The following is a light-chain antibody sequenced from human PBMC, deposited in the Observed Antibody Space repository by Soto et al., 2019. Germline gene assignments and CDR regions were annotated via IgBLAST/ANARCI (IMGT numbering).Light chain of an antibody. J-gene: IGKJ1*01. CDR1: QSVSSSY. CDR2: GAS. CDR3: QQYGSSPT. V-gene: IGKV3-20*01. Sequence: EIVLTQSPGTLSLSPGERATLSCRASQSVSSSYLAWYQQKPVQAPRLLIYGASSRATGIPDRFSGSGSGTDFTLTISRLEPEAFAVYYCQQYGSSPTFGQGTKVEI.